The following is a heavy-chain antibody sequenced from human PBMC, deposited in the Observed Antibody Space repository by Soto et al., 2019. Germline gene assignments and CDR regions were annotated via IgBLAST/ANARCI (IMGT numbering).Heavy chain of an antibody. J-gene: IGHJ5*02. CDR1: GLIFSNCG. D-gene: IGHD1-26*01. V-gene: IGHV3-30*18. CDR3: AKDRPVKARSGSLSS. Sequence: GGSLRLSCAASGLIFSNCGMHWVRQAPGKGLEWVALISHDGKNKYYADSVQGRFTISRDNSKNTLYLQMNSLRGDDTAVYYCAKDRPVKARSGSLSSWGQGTLVTVSS. CDR2: ISHDGKNK.